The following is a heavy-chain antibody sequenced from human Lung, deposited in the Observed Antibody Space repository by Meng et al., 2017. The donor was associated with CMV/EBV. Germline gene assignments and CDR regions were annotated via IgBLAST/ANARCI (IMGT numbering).Heavy chain of an antibody. V-gene: IGHV2-5*02. Sequence: QITLKESGPKLVKPTQTLTLTCTFSGFSLSTSEVGVGWIRQPPGKALEWLAVIYWDDDKRYSPSLKSRLTITKDTSKNQVVLTLTNMDPVDTATYYCALFTGSWFDPWGQGTLVTVSS. CDR3: ALFTGSWFDP. J-gene: IGHJ5*02. CDR2: IYWDDDK. D-gene: IGHD1-14*01. CDR1: GFSLSTSEVG.